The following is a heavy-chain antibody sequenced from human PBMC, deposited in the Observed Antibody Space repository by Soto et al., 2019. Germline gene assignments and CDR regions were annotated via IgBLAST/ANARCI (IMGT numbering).Heavy chain of an antibody. CDR2: VHHSVTT. V-gene: IGHV4-39*02. D-gene: IGHD3-9*01. CDR3: ARDTSSIPLRAGYFHF. J-gene: IGHJ1*01. CDR1: GGPVGYTSFY. Sequence: SETLSLTCDVSGGPVGYTSFYWGWLRQSPGKGLEWIGGVHHSVTTYYNPSLKGRVTISMDTSKNQFSLRLTSVTAADTAVYYCARDTSSIPLRAGYFHFWGQGTQVTVSS.